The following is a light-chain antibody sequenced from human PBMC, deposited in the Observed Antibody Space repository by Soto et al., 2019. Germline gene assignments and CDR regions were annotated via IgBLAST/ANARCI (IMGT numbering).Light chain of an antibody. J-gene: IGKJ1*01. V-gene: IGKV3-20*01. CDR3: QQYMSSVT. CDR1: QSVDTTF. Sequence: PGQRATLSCRASQSVDTTFFDWYQKKPGQAPRLLIYGASKRATGIPDRFSGSGSGTDFTLIISRLEPEDFAVYYCQQYMSSVTFGQGTKVEIK. CDR2: GAS.